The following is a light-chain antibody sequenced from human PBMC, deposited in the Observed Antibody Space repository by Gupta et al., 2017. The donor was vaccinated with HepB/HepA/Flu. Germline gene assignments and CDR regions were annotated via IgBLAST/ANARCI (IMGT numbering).Light chain of an antibody. CDR1: ALPKQY. CDR2: KDS. J-gene: IGLJ2*01. CDR3: QSADSSGTYPEV. Sequence: SYELTQPPSVSVSPGQTARITCSGDALPKQYAYWYQQKPGQAPVLVIYKDSERPSGIPERFSGSSSGTTVTLNISGVQAEDEADYYCQSADSSGTYPEVFGGGTKLTVL. V-gene: IGLV3-25*03.